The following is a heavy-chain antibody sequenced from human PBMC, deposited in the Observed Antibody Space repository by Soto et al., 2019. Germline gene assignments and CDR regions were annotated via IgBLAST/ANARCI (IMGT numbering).Heavy chain of an antibody. CDR1: GFTFSSYT. D-gene: IGHD2-2*01. V-gene: IGHV3-21*04. J-gene: IGHJ4*02. Sequence: PGGSLRLSCAASGFTFSSYTMNWVRQAPGKGLEWVSSITGSGSYIYYVDSVKGRFTISRDNSKSTLYLQMNSLRAEDTAIYYCAKLGSSSWSPHYYFDYWGQGTLVTVSS. CDR2: ITGSGSYI. CDR3: AKLGSSSWSPHYYFDY.